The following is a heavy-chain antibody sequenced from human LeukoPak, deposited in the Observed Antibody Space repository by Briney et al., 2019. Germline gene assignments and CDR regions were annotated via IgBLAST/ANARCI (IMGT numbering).Heavy chain of an antibody. V-gene: IGHV3-21*01. Sequence: KAGGSLRLSCAASGFTFSSYSMNWVRQAPGKGLEWVSSISSSTSYIYYGDSVKGRFTISRDNAKNSLYLQMNSLRAEDTAVYYCARDFAEPVWSHRPYYYYGMDVWGQGTTVTVSS. D-gene: IGHD3-10*01. CDR1: GFTFSSYS. CDR2: ISSSTSYI. J-gene: IGHJ6*02. CDR3: ARDFAEPVWSHRPYYYYGMDV.